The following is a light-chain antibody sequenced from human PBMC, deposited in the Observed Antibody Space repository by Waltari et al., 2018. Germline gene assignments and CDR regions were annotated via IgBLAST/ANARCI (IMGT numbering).Light chain of an antibody. CDR2: EVT. V-gene: IGLV2-23*02. CDR3: HSHATSITSVI. J-gene: IGLJ2*01. Sequence: QSALTQPSSVSGSPGQSITIPFTGTTSDVGRYNLVSWYQQHPGKAPKLIIYEVTKRPSGVSNRFSGSKSGNTASLTISGLQADDEADYYCHSHATSITSVIFGGGTKLTVI. CDR1: TSDVGRYNL.